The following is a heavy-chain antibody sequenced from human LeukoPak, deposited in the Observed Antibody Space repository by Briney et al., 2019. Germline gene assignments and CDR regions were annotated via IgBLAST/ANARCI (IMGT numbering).Heavy chain of an antibody. CDR3: ARDYYYYNSGSPLFDY. J-gene: IGHJ4*02. D-gene: IGHD3-10*01. CDR1: GGSIISSSYY. V-gene: IGHV4-39*07. CDR2: IYYSGST. Sequence: SGTLSLTCTVSGGSIISSSYYWGWIRQPPGQGLEWIGSIYYSGSTYYNPSLKSRVTISVDTSKNQFSLKLSSVTAADTAVYYCARDYYYYNSGSPLFDYWGQGTLVTVSS.